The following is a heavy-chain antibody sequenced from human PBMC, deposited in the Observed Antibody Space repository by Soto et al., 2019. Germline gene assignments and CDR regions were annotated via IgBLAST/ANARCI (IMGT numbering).Heavy chain of an antibody. CDR2: RYYRSKWYY. D-gene: IGHD2-8*02. J-gene: IGHJ5*01. CDR1: GDSVSSNSVG. CDR3: ATLVGNSWIDS. V-gene: IGHV6-1*01. Sequence: QVQLQQSGPGLVQPSQTLSLTCAISGDSVSSNSVGWNWIRQSPSRGLEWLGRRYYRSKWYYEYAESVRXRXXXNXXTSKNQWTLQLNSVHPEDTGVYYCATLVGNSWIDSWGQGTLVTVSS.